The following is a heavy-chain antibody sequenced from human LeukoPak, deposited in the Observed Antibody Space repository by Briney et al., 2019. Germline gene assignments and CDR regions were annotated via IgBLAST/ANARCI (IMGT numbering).Heavy chain of an antibody. Sequence: GESLKISCKGSGYNFTRDWIGWVRQMPGKGLEWMGLIYPADSSTRYSPSFQGQITISADNSINTAYLQWSSLKASDTAMYYCARRDDSKAFDYWGQGTLVTVSS. D-gene: IGHD3-22*01. CDR1: GYNFTRDW. V-gene: IGHV5-51*01. CDR3: ARRDDSKAFDY. CDR2: IYPADSST. J-gene: IGHJ4*02.